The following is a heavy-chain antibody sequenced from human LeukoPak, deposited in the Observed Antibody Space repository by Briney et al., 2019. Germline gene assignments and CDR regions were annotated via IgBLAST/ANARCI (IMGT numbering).Heavy chain of an antibody. Sequence: SETLSLTCTVSGGSISSYYWSWIRQPPGKGLEWIGYIYYSGSTNYNPSLKSRVTISVDTSKNQFSLKLSSVTAADTAVYYCARVLEWLPPLPTYYYYYMDVWGKGTTVTVSS. CDR3: ARVLEWLPPLPTYYYYYMDV. CDR2: IYYSGST. J-gene: IGHJ6*03. D-gene: IGHD3-3*01. CDR1: GGSISSYY. V-gene: IGHV4-59*08.